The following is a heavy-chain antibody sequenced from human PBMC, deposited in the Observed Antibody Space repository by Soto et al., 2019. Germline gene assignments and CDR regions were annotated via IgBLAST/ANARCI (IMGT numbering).Heavy chain of an antibody. J-gene: IGHJ4*02. CDR2: IDPSDSYT. Sequence: GESLKISCKGSGYSFTSYWISWVRQMPGKGLEWMGRIDPSDSYTNYSPSFQGHVTISADKSISTAYLQWSSLKASDTAMYYCARHRGELLRSYYFDYRGQGTLVTVSS. CDR1: GYSFTSYW. D-gene: IGHD1-26*01. CDR3: ARHRGELLRSYYFDY. V-gene: IGHV5-10-1*01.